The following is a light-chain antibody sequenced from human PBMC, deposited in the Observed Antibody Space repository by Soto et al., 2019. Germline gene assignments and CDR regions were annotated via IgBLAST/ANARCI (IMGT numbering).Light chain of an antibody. CDR3: LQYYNWPRT. V-gene: IGKV3-15*01. J-gene: IGKJ1*01. CDR2: ATS. Sequence: EIVMTQSPVTLSLSPGERATLSCRASQSVTSKLAWFQQKPGQAPRLLIYATSTRATGVPARFSGSGSGTEFTLTISSLQSEDFAVYYCLQYYNWPRTFGQGTKVEIK. CDR1: QSVTSK.